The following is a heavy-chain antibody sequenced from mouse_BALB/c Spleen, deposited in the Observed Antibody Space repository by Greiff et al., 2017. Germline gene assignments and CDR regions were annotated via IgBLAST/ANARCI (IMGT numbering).Heavy chain of an antibody. Sequence: EVKLVESGGGLVQPGGSRKLSCAASGFTFSSFGMHWVRQAPEKGLEWVAYISSGSSTIYYADTVKGRFTISRDNPKNTLFLQMPSLRSADTAMYYCARSSSGYVWFAYWGQGTLVTVSA. D-gene: IGHD3-1*01. V-gene: IGHV5-17*02. J-gene: IGHJ3*01. CDR1: GFTFSSFG. CDR2: ISSGSSTI. CDR3: ARSSSGYVWFAY.